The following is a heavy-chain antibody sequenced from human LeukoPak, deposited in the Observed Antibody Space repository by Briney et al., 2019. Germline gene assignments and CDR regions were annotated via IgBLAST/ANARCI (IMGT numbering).Heavy chain of an antibody. V-gene: IGHV3-53*01. CDR3: ARALTGSRTLTNYYYYGMDV. D-gene: IGHD2-2*01. CDR1: GFTVSSNY. Sequence: GGSLRLSCAASGFTVSSNYMSWVRQAPGKGLEWVSVIYSGGSTYYADSVKGRFTISRDNSKNTLYLQMNSLRAEDTAVYYCARALTGSRTLTNYYYYGMDVWGQGTTVTVSS. CDR2: IYSGGST. J-gene: IGHJ6*02.